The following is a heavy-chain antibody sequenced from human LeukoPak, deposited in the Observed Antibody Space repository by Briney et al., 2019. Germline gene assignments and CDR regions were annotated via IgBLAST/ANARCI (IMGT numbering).Heavy chain of an antibody. V-gene: IGHV3-7*01. J-gene: IGHJ4*01. Sequence: GGSLRLSCAVSGFTFTDYWMNWVRQAPGKGLEWVASIRQDGGEKSYVDSVKGRFTISRDNTKNSLYLQINSLRAEDTAVYYCARDGAAAGLYFDLWGQGTLVTVSS. CDR3: ARDGAAAGLYFDL. CDR2: IRQDGGEK. D-gene: IGHD6-13*01. CDR1: GFTFTDYW.